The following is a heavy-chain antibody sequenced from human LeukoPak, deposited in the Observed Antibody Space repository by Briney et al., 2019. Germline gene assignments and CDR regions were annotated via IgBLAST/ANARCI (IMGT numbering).Heavy chain of an antibody. Sequence: PGRSLRLSCAASGFTFSSYGINWVRHAPRKGPEWVAAISCDGSNKFYADSVKGRFTISRDNSKNTLYLQMNSLRGEDTAVYYCAKDQYYGSGTYPDYWGQGTLVTVSS. V-gene: IGHV3-30*18. CDR2: ISCDGSNK. J-gene: IGHJ4*02. CDR3: AKDQYYGSGTYPDY. CDR1: GFTFSSYG. D-gene: IGHD3-10*01.